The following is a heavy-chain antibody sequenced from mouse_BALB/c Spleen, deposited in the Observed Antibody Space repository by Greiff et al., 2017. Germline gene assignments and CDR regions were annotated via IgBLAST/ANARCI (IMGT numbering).Heavy chain of an antibody. J-gene: IGHJ2*01. CDR3: ARSYDGYYDY. V-gene: IGHV1-87*01. CDR1: GYTFTSYW. D-gene: IGHD2-3*01. Sequence: VMLQQSGAELARPGASVKLSCKASGYTFTSYWMQWVKQRPGQGLEWIGAIYPGDGDTRYTQKFKGKATLTADKSSSTAYMQLSSLASEDSAVYYCARSYDGYYDYWGQGTTLTVSS. CDR2: IYPGDGDT.